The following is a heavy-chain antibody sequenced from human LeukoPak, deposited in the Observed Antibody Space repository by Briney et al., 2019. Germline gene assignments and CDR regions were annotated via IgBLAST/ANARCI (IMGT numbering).Heavy chain of an antibody. CDR2: IIPIFGTA. D-gene: IGHD2-15*01. CDR3: ARVGVAANYRTENWFDP. CDR1: GGTFSSYA. V-gene: IGHV1-69*06. Sequence: SVKVSCKASGGTFSSYAISWVRQAPGQGLEWMGGIIPIFGTANYAQKFQGRVTITADKSTSTAYMELSSLRSEDTAVYYCARVGVAANYRTENWFDPWGQGTLVTVSS. J-gene: IGHJ5*02.